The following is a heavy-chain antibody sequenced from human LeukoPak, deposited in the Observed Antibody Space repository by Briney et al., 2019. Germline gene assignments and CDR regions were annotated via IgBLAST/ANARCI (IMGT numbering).Heavy chain of an antibody. Sequence: PGGSLRLSCAASGFTFSSYAMSWVRQAPGKGLEWVSAISGSGGSTYYADSVKGRFTISRDNSKNTLYLQMNSLRAEDTAVYYCAKDGAQDYGDYVPFDYWGQGTLVTVSS. J-gene: IGHJ4*02. V-gene: IGHV3-23*01. CDR1: GFTFSSYA. D-gene: IGHD4-17*01. CDR2: ISGSGGST. CDR3: AKDGAQDYGDYVPFDY.